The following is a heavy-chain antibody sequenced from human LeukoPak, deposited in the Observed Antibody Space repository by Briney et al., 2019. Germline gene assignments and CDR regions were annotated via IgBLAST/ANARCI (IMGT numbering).Heavy chain of an antibody. J-gene: IGHJ4*02. D-gene: IGHD3-3*01. V-gene: IGHV1-69*13. CDR2: IIPIFGTA. CDR3: ARDDFWSGYSAYYFDY. Sequence: ASVKVSCKASGGTFSSYAISWVRQALGQGLEWMGGIIPIFGTANYAQKFQGRVTITADESTSTAYMELSSLRSEDTAVYYCARDDFWSGYSAYYFDYWGQGTLVTVSS. CDR1: GGTFSSYA.